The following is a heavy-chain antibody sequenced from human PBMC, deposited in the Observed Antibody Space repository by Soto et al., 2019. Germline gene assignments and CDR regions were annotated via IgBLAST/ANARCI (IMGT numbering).Heavy chain of an antibody. CDR1: GFTFSTYS. CDR3: AKDPNYDNTGI. D-gene: IGHD3-22*01. J-gene: IGHJ3*02. CDR2: ISYDGNTK. V-gene: IGHV3-30*18. Sequence: QAQLVESGGGVVQPGKSLRLSCATSGFTFSTYSMNWVRQAPGKGLESVAFISYDGNTKFYADSVKGRFTISRDDSKNTVYLQMDSLRTEDTAVYYCAKDPNYDNTGIWGQVTMVTVSS.